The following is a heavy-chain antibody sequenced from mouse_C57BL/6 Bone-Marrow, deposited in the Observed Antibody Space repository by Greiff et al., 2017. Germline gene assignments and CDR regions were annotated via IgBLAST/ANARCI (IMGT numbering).Heavy chain of an antibody. D-gene: IGHD1-1*01. CDR1: GYTFTSYW. CDR3: AITTVGTWYYAMDY. V-gene: IGHV1-55*01. CDR2: IYPGSGST. Sequence: QVQLQQPGAELVKPGASVKMSCKASGYTFTSYWITWVKQRPGQGLEWIGDIYPGSGSTNYNEKFKSKATLTVDTSSSTAYMQLSSLTSEDSAVYYCAITTVGTWYYAMDYWGQGTSVTVSS. J-gene: IGHJ4*01.